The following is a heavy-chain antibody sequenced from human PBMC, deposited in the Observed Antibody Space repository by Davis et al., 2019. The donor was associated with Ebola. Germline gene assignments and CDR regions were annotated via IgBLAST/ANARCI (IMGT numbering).Heavy chain of an antibody. CDR3: ARSRGVRYQLLLNSDHYGMDV. V-gene: IGHV1-8*01. CDR1: GYTFTSYD. J-gene: IGHJ6*02. Sequence: AASVKVSCKASGYTFTSYDINWVRQATGQGLEWMGWMNPNSGNTGYAQKFQGRVTMTRNTSISPAYMELSSLRSEDTAVYYCARSRGVRYQLLLNSDHYGMDVWGQGTTVTVSS. D-gene: IGHD2-2*01. CDR2: MNPNSGNT.